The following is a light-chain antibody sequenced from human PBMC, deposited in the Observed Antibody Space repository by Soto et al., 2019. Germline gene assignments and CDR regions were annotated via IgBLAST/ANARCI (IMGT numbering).Light chain of an antibody. CDR1: QSVSSN. CDR2: GAS. J-gene: IGKJ1*01. Sequence: EIVLTQSPATLYVSQVERSTLSFSASQSVSSNLAWYQQKPGQAPRLLIYGASTRATGIPARFIGSGSGTEFTLTISSLQSEDFAVYYCQHYNNWPPWTFGQGTKVDIK. CDR3: QHYNNWPPWT. V-gene: IGKV3-15*01.